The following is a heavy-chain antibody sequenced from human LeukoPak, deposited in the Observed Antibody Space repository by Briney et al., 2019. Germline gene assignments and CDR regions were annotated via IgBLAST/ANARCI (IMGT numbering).Heavy chain of an antibody. CDR3: ARGLLKIAVAGHKDY. V-gene: IGHV4-34*01. CDR1: SGSFSGYY. J-gene: IGHJ4*02. Sequence: SETLSLTCAVYSGSFSGYYWSWIRDPPGEGLECIGEINHSGSTNYNPSHKSRVTISVDTSKNQFSLKLSSVTAADTAVYYCARGLLKIAVAGHKDYWGQGTLVTVSS. D-gene: IGHD6-19*01. CDR2: INHSGST.